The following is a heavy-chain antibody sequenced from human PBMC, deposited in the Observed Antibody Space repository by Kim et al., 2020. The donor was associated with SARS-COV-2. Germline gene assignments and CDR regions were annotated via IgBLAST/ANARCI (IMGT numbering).Heavy chain of an antibody. D-gene: IGHD6-13*01. CDR3: GRQARYSSSWLNWFDP. Sequence: SLKSRVTISVDTSKNQFSLKLSSVTAADTAVYYCGRQARYSSSWLNWFDPWGQGTLVTVSS. J-gene: IGHJ5*02. V-gene: IGHV4-39*01.